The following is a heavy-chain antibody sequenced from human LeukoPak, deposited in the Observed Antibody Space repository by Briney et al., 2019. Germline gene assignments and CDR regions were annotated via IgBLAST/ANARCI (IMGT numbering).Heavy chain of an antibody. CDR1: GFTFSTYA. CDR2: ISSSSSYI. D-gene: IGHD6-6*01. J-gene: IGHJ3*02. V-gene: IGHV3-21*01. CDR3: ARVQGLHDYSSSTDAFDI. Sequence: GGSLRLSCVASGFTFSTYAMHWVRQAPGKGLEWVSSISSSSSYIYYADSVKGRFTISRDNAKNSLYLQMNSLRAEDTAVYYCARVQGLHDYSSSTDAFDIWGQGTMVTVSS.